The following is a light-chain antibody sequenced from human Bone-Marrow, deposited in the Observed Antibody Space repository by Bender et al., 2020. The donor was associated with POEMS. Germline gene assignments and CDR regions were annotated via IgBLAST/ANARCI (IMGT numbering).Light chain of an antibody. CDR3: RTYGHTLRGCV. CDR2: GNS. Sequence: QPVLTQPPSVSRAPGQSVTMSSTGRSFNIGAAYDVHWCHQFPGTAPKLLIYGNSSRPSAVPARLSGSNTGTTASLLITAPHSGDEADYYCRTYGHTLRGCVFGGGTKVTVL. V-gene: IGLV1-40*01. CDR1: SFNIGAAYD. J-gene: IGLJ3*02.